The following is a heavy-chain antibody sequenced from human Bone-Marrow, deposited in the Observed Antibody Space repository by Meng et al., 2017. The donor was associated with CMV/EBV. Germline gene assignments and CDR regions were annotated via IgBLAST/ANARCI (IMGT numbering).Heavy chain of an antibody. Sequence: SLKISCAASGFTFDDYAMHWVRQAPGKGLEWVSGISWNSGSIGYADSVKGRFTISRDNAKNSLYLQMNSLRAEDMALYYCAKDSSWSLGSGMDVWGQGTTVTVSS. CDR1: GFTFDDYA. J-gene: IGHJ6*02. CDR3: AKDSSWSLGSGMDV. V-gene: IGHV3-9*03. D-gene: IGHD3-10*01. CDR2: ISWNSGSI.